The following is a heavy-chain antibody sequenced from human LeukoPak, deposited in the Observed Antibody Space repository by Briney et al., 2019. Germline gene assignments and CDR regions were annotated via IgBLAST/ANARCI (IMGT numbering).Heavy chain of an antibody. V-gene: IGHV3-21*01. J-gene: IGHJ3*02. D-gene: IGHD2-2*01. Sequence: GGSLRLSCAASGFTFSSYSMNWVRQAPGKGLEWVSSISSRSSYIYYADSLKGRFTISRDNAKNSLYLQMNSLRAEDTAVYYCARVVVPAARGAFDIWGQGTMVTVSS. CDR2: ISSRSSYI. CDR3: ARVVVPAARGAFDI. CDR1: GFTFSSYS.